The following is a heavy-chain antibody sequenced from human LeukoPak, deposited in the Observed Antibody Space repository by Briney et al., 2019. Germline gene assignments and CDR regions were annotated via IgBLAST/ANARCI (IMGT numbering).Heavy chain of an antibody. CDR1: GGSISSYY. CDR3: ARLTPTPLEIDY. V-gene: IGHV4-59*08. CDR2: IYYSGST. Sequence: PSETLSLTCTVSGGSISSYYWSWVRQPPGKGLEWIGDIYYSGSTNYNPSLKGRVTISVDTSKNQFSLKLSSVTAADTAVYYCARLTPTPLEIDYWGQGTLVTVSS. J-gene: IGHJ4*02.